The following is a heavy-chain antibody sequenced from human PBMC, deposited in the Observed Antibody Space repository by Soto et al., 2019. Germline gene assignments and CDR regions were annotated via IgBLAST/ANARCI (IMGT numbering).Heavy chain of an antibody. CDR1: GFTFSSYA. CDR2: IIPIFGTA. CDR3: ARTKGPTGTTVDY. J-gene: IGHJ4*02. Sequence: QVQLVESGGGVVQPGRSLRLSCAASGFTFSSYAISWVRQAPGQGLEWMGGIIPIFGTANYAQKFQGRVTITADKSTSTAYMELSSLRSEDTAVYYCARTKGPTGTTVDYWGQGTLVTVSS. V-gene: IGHV1-69*06. D-gene: IGHD4-17*01.